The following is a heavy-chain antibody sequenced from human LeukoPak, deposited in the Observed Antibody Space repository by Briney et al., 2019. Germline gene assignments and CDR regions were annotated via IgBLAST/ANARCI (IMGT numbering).Heavy chain of an antibody. CDR3: AKGGSGKDIVATSFDY. D-gene: IGHD5-12*01. CDR2: ISYDGSNK. J-gene: IGHJ4*02. Sequence: PGRSLRLSCAASGFTFSSYGMHWVRQAPGKGLEWVAVISYDGSNKYYADSVKGRFTISRDNSKNTLYLQMNSLRAEDTAVYYCAKGGSGKDIVATSFDYWGQGTLVTVSS. CDR1: GFTFSSYG. V-gene: IGHV3-30*18.